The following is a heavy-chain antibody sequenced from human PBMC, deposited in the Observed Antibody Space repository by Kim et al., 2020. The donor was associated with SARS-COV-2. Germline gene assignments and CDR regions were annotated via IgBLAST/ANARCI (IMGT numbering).Heavy chain of an antibody. CDR1: GFTVSSNY. J-gene: IGHJ6*02. D-gene: IGHD3-22*01. V-gene: IGHV3-53*01. CDR3: ARGIVVRYYGMDV. CDR2: IYSGGST. Sequence: GGSLRLSCAASGFTVSSNYMSWVRQAPGKGLEWVPVIYSGGSTYYADSVKGRFTISRDNSKNTLYLQMNSLRAEDTAVYYCARGIVVRYYGMDVWGQGTTVTVSS.